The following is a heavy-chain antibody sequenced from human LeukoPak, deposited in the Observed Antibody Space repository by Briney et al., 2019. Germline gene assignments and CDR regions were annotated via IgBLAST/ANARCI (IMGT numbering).Heavy chain of an antibody. J-gene: IGHJ4*02. CDR1: GFTFSSYG. V-gene: IGHV3-33*01. CDR2: IWYDGSNK. CDR3: ARDFGSGRYCYFDY. D-gene: IGHD3-10*01. Sequence: GGSLRLSCAASGFTFSSYGMHWVRQAPGKGLEWVAVIWYDGSNKYYADSVKGRFTISRDNSKNTLYLQMNSLRAEDTAVYYCARDFGSGRYCYFDYWGQGTLVTVSS.